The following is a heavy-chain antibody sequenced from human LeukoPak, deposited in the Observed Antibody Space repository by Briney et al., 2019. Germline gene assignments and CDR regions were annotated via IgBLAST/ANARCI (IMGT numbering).Heavy chain of an antibody. CDR1: GGSISSYY. J-gene: IGHJ6*02. D-gene: IGHD3-9*01. CDR2: NYYSGST. V-gene: IGHV4-59*08. CDR3: AGYFLRGDYYYYGMDV. Sequence: SETLSLTCTVSGGSISSYYWSWIRQPPGKGLEWIGYNYYSGSTNYNPSLKSRVTISVDTSKNQFSLKLSSVTAADTAVYYCAGYFLRGDYYYYGMDVWGQGTTVTVSS.